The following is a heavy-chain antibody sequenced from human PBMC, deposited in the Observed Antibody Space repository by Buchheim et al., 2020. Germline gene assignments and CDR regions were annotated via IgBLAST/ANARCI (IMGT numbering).Heavy chain of an antibody. CDR1: GFTFSDYY. V-gene: IGHV3-11*01. Sequence: QVQLVESGGGLVKPGGSLRLSCAASGFTFSDYYMSWIRQAPGKGLEWVSYISSSGSTIYYADSVKGRLTISRDNAKNSLYLKMNSLRAEDTAVYYCARSAQYSNYARFGYYYGMDVWGQGTT. D-gene: IGHD4-11*01. J-gene: IGHJ6*02. CDR3: ARSAQYSNYARFGYYYGMDV. CDR2: ISSSGSTI.